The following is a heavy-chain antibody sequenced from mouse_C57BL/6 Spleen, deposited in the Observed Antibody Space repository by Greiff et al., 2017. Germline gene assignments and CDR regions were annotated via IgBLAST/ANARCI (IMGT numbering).Heavy chain of an antibody. CDR1: GFTLTSYA. J-gene: IGHJ2*01. CDR3: ARNWKWDGDDFDY. D-gene: IGHD1-3*01. V-gene: IGHV2-9-1*01. Sequence: VQLKESGPGLVAPSQSLSITCTVSGFTLTSYAISWVRQPPGKGLEWLGVIWTGGGTNYNSALKSRLSISKGNSKSQVSLKRNRLQTDDTARYDRARNWKWDGDDFDYWGQGTTLTVSS. CDR2: IWTGGGT.